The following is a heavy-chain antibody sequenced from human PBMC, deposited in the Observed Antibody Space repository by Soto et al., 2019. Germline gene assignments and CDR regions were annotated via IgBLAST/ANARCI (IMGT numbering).Heavy chain of an antibody. CDR3: ARDKLPPHGGGDCYGSDDAFES. V-gene: IGHV3-33*01. Sequence: GGSLRLSCAASGFTFSSYGMHWVRQAPGKGLEWVAVIWYDGSNKYYADSVKGRFTISRDNSKNTLYLQMNSLRAEDTAVYYCARDKLPPHGGGDCYGSDDAFESWGEGTTVTVSS. D-gene: IGHD2-21*02. J-gene: IGHJ3*02. CDR1: GFTFSSYG. CDR2: IWYDGSNK.